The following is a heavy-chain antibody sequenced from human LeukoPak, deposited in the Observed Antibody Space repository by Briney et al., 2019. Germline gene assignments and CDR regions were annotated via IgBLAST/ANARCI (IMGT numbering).Heavy chain of an antibody. J-gene: IGHJ6*04. CDR1: GFTFSSYE. V-gene: IGHV3-48*03. CDR2: ISSSGSTI. Sequence: GGSLRLSCAASGFTFSSYEMNWVRQAPGKGLERVSYISSSGSTIYYADSVKGRFTISRDNAKNSRYLQMNSLRAEDTAVYCCAELGINMIGGVWGKGTTVTISS. CDR3: AELGINMIGGV. D-gene: IGHD3-10*02.